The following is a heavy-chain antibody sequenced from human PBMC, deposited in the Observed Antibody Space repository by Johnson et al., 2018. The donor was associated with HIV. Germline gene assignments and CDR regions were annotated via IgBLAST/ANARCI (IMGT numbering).Heavy chain of an antibody. CDR3: ARAVTPFGDWEAFDI. V-gene: IGHV3-30*02. CDR1: GFTFSSYG. J-gene: IGHJ3*02. CDR2: IPYEGSNK. D-gene: IGHD3-10*01. Sequence: QVQLVESGGGVVQPGGSLRLSCATSGFTFSSYGMHWVRQAPGKGLEWVTFIPYEGSNKYYADSVKGRFTISRDNSKNTLYLQMNSLRAEDTAVYYCARAVTPFGDWEAFDIWGQGTMVTVSS.